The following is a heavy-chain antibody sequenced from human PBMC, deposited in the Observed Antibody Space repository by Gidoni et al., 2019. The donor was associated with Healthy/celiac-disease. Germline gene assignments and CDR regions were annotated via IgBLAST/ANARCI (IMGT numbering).Heavy chain of an antibody. V-gene: IGHV4-31*03. CDR1: GGSISRGGYN. CDR2: SYYSGST. Sequence: QVQLQESGPGLVKPSQTLSLTCTVSGGSISRGGYNWSWIRQNPGKGLEWIGYSYYSGSTYYNPSLKSRVTISVDTSKNQFSLKLSSVTAADTTVYYCARVRHYDFWSGYSRGYFDLWGRGTLVTVSS. J-gene: IGHJ2*01. D-gene: IGHD3-3*01. CDR3: ARVRHYDFWSGYSRGYFDL.